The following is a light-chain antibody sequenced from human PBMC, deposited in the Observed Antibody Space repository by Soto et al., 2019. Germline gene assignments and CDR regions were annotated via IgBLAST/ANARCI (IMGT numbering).Light chain of an antibody. V-gene: IGKV3-11*01. CDR3: HQRQSWPRT. CDR2: DAS. Sequence: EIVLTQSPATLSLSPGEGATLSCRASQSVSSYLACYQQKPGQAPRLLIYDASNRATGIPARFSGSGSGTDFSLTIISRVPEDFAVYYYHQRQSWPRTFGQGTKVDIK. J-gene: IGKJ1*01. CDR1: QSVSSY.